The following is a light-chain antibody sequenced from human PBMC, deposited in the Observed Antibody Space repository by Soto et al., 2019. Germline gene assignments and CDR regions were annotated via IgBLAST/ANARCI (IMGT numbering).Light chain of an antibody. Sequence: EIVMTQSPAIQTVSPGERATLSCMASQSVSSNLAWYQQKPGQAPRLLIYGASTRATGIPARFSGSGSGTEFTLTISSLQSEDFAVYYCQQYNNWPPWTFGQGTNVDIK. CDR3: QQYNNWPPWT. V-gene: IGKV3-15*01. CDR1: QSVSSN. CDR2: GAS. J-gene: IGKJ1*01.